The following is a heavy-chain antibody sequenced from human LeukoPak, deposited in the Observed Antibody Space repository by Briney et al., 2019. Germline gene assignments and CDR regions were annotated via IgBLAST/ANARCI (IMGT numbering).Heavy chain of an antibody. Sequence: GGSLRLSCTASGFTFGDYAMSWFRQAPGKGLEWVGFIRSKAYGGTTEYAASVKGRFTISRDDSKSIAYLQMNSLKTEDTAVYYCTRDKHELLWFGESGGADYWGQGTLVTVSS. V-gene: IGHV3-49*03. D-gene: IGHD3-10*01. J-gene: IGHJ4*02. CDR1: GFTFGDYA. CDR2: IRSKAYGGTT. CDR3: TRDKHELLWFGESGGADY.